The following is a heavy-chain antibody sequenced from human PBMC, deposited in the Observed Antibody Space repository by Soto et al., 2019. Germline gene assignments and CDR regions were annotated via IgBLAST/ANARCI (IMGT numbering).Heavy chain of an antibody. J-gene: IGHJ4*02. Sequence: SETLSLTCTVSGGSISSSSYYWGWIRQPPGKGLEWIGSIYYSGSTYYNPSLKSRVTISVDTSKNQFSLKLSSVTAADTAVYYCARRAGSSPTRGGIDSWGQGPLVTSPQ. CDR3: ARRAGSSPTRGGIDS. CDR2: IYYSGST. D-gene: IGHD1-26*01. CDR1: GGSISSSSYY. V-gene: IGHV4-39*01.